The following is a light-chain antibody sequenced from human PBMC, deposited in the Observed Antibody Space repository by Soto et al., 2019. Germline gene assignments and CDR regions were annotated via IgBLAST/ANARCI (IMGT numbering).Light chain of an antibody. CDR2: TIN. V-gene: IGLV1-44*01. CDR1: SSNIGSNT. J-gene: IGLJ3*02. CDR3: AAWDDSLNGWV. Sequence: QSVLPQPPSASGTPGQRVSISCSGSSSNIGSNTVNWYQQLPGAAPRLLIYTINQRPSGVPDRFSGSKSGTSASLAISGLQPEDEATYYCAAWDDSLNGWVFGGGTKLTVL.